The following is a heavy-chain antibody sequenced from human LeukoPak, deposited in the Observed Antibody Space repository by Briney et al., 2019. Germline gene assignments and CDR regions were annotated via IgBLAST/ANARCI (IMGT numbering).Heavy chain of an antibody. Sequence: PSGTLSLTFAVYRGSFSGYSWSGIRQHPGKGLEWVGEITDMGSTNLTPSLKSRVSISVDTSKCPCSLKLSSVTCADTAVYYCARGLKWRRGSWYPEVPLNWFDPWGQGTLVTVSS. V-gene: IGHV4-34*01. D-gene: IGHD6-13*01. J-gene: IGHJ5*02. CDR2: ITDMGST. CDR1: RGSFSGYS. CDR3: ARGLKWRRGSWYPEVPLNWFDP.